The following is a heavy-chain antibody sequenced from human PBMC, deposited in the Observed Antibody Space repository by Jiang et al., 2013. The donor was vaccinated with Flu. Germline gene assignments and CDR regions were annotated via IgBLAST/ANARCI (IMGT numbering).Heavy chain of an antibody. CDR3: ARLASRNSFFDY. Sequence: WMAIIYPGDSDTRIQPVRSKAQVTISADKSINTAYLQWSSLKASDTAMYYCARLASRNSFFDYWGQGTLVTVSS. D-gene: IGHD4-23*01. J-gene: IGHJ4*02. CDR2: IYPGDSDT. V-gene: IGHV5-51*01.